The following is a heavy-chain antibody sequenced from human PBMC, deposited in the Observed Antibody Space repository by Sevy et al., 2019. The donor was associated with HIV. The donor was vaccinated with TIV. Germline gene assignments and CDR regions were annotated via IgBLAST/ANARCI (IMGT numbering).Heavy chain of an antibody. CDR2: ISISGADK. D-gene: IGHD2-8*02. V-gene: IGHV3-23*01. CDR1: GFTLSSYA. CDR3: AKALVETEDKNEFDP. J-gene: IGHJ5*02. Sequence: GGSLRLSCAASGFTLSSYAMSWVRQAPGKGLEWVSSISISGADKYYAGSVKGRFTISRDNSQNRLYLQMNSLRAEDTALYYCAKALVETEDKNEFDPWGQGTLVTVSS.